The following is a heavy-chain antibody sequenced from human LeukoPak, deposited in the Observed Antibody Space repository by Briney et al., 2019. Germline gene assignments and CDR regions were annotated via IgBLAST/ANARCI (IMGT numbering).Heavy chain of an antibody. V-gene: IGHV4-4*07. Sequence: SETLSLTCTVSGGSISSYYWSWIRQPAGKGLEWIGRIYTSGSTNYNPSPKSRVTMSVDTSKNQFSLKLSSVTAADTAVYYCARDGGYCSSTSCPRMDVWGQGTTVTVSS. CDR2: IYTSGST. D-gene: IGHD2-2*01. J-gene: IGHJ6*02. CDR3: ARDGGYCSSTSCPRMDV. CDR1: GGSISSYY.